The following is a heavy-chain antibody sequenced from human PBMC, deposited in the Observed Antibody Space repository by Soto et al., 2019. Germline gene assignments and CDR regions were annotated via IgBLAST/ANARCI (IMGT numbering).Heavy chain of an antibody. CDR3: ARDRPRPRGYSSTEAFDI. CDR2: IYYSGST. V-gene: IGHV4-59*01. D-gene: IGHD5-18*01. J-gene: IGHJ3*02. Sequence: SETLSLTCTVSGGSISSYYWSWIRQPPGKGLEWIGYIYYSGSTNYNPSLKSRVTISVDTSKNQFSLKLSSVTAADTAVYYCARDRPRPRGYSSTEAFDIWGQGTMVTVSS. CDR1: GGSISSYY.